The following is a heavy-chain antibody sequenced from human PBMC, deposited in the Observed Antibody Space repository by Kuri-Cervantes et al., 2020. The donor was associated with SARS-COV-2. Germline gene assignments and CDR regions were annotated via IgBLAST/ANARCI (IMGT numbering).Heavy chain of an antibody. V-gene: IGHV3-30*04. CDR1: GLTFSSYA. CDR3: ARDQDYYDSNDYFDY. Sequence: LSLTCAASGLTFSSYAMHWVRQAPGKGLEWVAVISYDGSNKYYADSVKGRFTISRDNSKNTLYLQMNSLGAEDTAVYYCARDQDYYDSNDYFDYWGQGTLVTVSS. D-gene: IGHD3-22*01. J-gene: IGHJ4*02. CDR2: ISYDGSNK.